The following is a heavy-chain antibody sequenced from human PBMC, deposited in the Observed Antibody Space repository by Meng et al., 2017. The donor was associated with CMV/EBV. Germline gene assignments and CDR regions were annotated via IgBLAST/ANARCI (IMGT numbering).Heavy chain of an antibody. Sequence: SVKVSCKASVGTFSSYAISWVRQAPGQGLEWMGGIIPIFGTANYAQKFQGRVTITTDESTSTAYMELSSLRSEDTAVYYCASWGGSGSYRDYWGQGTLVTVSS. CDR3: ASWGGSGSYRDY. D-gene: IGHD3-10*01. CDR2: IIPIFGTA. V-gene: IGHV1-69*05. J-gene: IGHJ4*02. CDR1: VGTFSSYA.